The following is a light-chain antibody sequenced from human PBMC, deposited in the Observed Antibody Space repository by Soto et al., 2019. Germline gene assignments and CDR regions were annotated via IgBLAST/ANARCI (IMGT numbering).Light chain of an antibody. Sequence: DIQMTQSPSSLSASVGDRVTITCRASQGISNSLAWYQQKPGKVPKLLIYAASTLQSGVPSRFSGSGSGSDFTLTISSLQPEDISTYYCQKYNSVPGTFGPGTKVDIK. V-gene: IGKV1-27*01. CDR3: QKYNSVPGT. CDR1: QGISNS. CDR2: AAS. J-gene: IGKJ3*01.